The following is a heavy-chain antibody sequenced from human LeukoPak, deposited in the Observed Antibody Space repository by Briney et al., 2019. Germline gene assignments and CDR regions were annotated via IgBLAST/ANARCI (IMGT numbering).Heavy chain of an antibody. Sequence: GGSLRHSCAASGFTFSSYWMSWVRQAPGKGLEWVANIKQDGSEKYYVDSVKGRFTISRDNAKNSLYLQMNSLRAEDTAVYYCARVLPYGDYDYYFDYWGQGTLVTVSS. D-gene: IGHD4-17*01. CDR3: ARVLPYGDYDYYFDY. CDR2: IKQDGSEK. CDR1: GFTFSSYW. V-gene: IGHV3-7*04. J-gene: IGHJ4*02.